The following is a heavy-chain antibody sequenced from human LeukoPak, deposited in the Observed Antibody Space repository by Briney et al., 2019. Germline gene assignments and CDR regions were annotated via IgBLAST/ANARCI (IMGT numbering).Heavy chain of an antibody. CDR1: GYTFTSYG. CDR2: ISAYNGNT. CDR3: ATPAPGHGFFDY. J-gene: IGHJ4*02. D-gene: IGHD1-14*01. Sequence: GASVKVSCKASGYTFTSYGISWVRQAPGQGLEWMGWISAYNGNTNYAQKLQGRVTMTTDTSTSTAYMELRSLRSEDTAMYYCATPAPGHGFFDYWGQGTLVTVSS. V-gene: IGHV1-18*01.